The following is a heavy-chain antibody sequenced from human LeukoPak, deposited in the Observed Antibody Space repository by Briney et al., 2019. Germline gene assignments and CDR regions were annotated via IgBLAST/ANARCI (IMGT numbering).Heavy chain of an antibody. CDR2: INPNSGDT. CDR1: GYTFTGYF. J-gene: IGHJ4*02. V-gene: IGHV1-2*02. D-gene: IGHD3-10*01. CDR3: ARAQYYYPHHYYVY. Sequence: GASVKVSCKASGYTFTGYFMNWVRQAPGQGHEWMGWINPNSGDTTYAQKFQGRVTMTRDTSTSTAYMELSRLRSDDTAVYYCARAQYYYPHHYYVYWGQGTLVAVSS.